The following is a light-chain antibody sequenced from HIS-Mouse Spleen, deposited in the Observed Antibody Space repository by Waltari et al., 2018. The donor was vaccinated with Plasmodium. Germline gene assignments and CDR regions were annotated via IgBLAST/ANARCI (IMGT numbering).Light chain of an antibody. CDR1: QDISNY. CDR2: DAS. J-gene: IGKJ4*01. Sequence: DIQMTQSPSSLSASVGVRVTITCQASQDISNYLNWYQQKPGKAPKLLIYDASNLETGVPSRFSGSGSGTDFTFTITSLQPEDIATYYCQQYDNLPLTFGGGTKVEMK. V-gene: IGKV1-33*01. CDR3: QQYDNLPLT.